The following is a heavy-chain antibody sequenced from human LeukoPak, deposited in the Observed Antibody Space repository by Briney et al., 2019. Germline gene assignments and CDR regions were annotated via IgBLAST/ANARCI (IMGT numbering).Heavy chain of an antibody. J-gene: IGHJ3*02. V-gene: IGHV3-23*01. CDR3: AKDGPEYCSGGSCYDDAFDI. D-gene: IGHD2-15*01. Sequence: GGSLRLSCAASGFTFSSYGMHWVRQAPGKGLEWVSVISGSGGSTYYADSVKGRFTISRDNSKNTLYLQMNSLRAEDTAVYYCAKDGPEYCSGGSCYDDAFDIWGQGTMVTVSS. CDR1: GFTFSSYG. CDR2: ISGSGGST.